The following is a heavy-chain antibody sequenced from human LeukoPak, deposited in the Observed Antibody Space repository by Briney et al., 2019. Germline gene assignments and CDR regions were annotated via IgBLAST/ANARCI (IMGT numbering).Heavy chain of an antibody. CDR2: INHSGST. D-gene: IGHD3-22*01. J-gene: IGHJ4*02. CDR3: AKIGYYDSSGYYSPFDY. Sequence: PSETLSLTCAVYGGSFSGYYWSWIRQPPGKGLEWIGEINHSGSTNYNPSLKSRVTISVDTSKNQFSLKLSSVTAADTAVYYCAKIGYYDSSGYYSPFDYWGQGTLVTVSS. V-gene: IGHV4-34*01. CDR1: GGSFSGYY.